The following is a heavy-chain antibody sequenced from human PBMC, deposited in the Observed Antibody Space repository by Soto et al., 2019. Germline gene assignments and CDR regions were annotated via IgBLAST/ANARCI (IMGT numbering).Heavy chain of an antibody. J-gene: IGHJ6*02. V-gene: IGHV3-30-3*01. Sequence: VGSLRLSCLASGFGFSGYSMHWVRQAPGKGLDWVAVIKHDGSEIYYADSVKGRFTTSKDDSKNTLHLQMNALRVDDTALYYCVRVGWGYSYGNGMDGWGQGTTVTVSS. CDR3: VRVGWGYSYGNGMDG. CDR2: IKHDGSEI. CDR1: GFGFSGYS. D-gene: IGHD5-18*01.